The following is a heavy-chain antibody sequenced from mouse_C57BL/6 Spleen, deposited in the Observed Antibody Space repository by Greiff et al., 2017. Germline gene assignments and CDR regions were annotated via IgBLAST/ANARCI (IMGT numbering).Heavy chain of an antibody. CDR2: IHPNSGST. Sequence: QVQLQQPGAELVKPGASVKLSCKASGYTFTSYWMHWVKQRPGQGLEWIEMIHPNSGSTNYNEKFKSKATLTVDKSSSTAYMQLSSLTSEDSAVYYCARGGTTVVEPAWFAYWGQGTLVTVSA. CDR3: ARGGTTVVEPAWFAY. CDR1: GYTFTSYW. D-gene: IGHD1-1*01. J-gene: IGHJ3*01. V-gene: IGHV1-64*01.